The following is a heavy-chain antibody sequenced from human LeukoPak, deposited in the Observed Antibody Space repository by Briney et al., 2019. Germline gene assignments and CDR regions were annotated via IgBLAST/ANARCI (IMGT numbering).Heavy chain of an antibody. CDR2: IKLDGSEK. V-gene: IGHV3-7*03. Sequence: GGSLRLSCVASGFTFGKYWMSWVRQAPGKGLEWVANIKLDGSEKNYVDSVKVRFTISRDNTKNSLYLQMNSLRAEDTAVYYCATTTAGFDYWGQGTLVTVSS. D-gene: IGHD1-7*01. J-gene: IGHJ4*02. CDR1: GFTFGKYW. CDR3: ATTTAGFDY.